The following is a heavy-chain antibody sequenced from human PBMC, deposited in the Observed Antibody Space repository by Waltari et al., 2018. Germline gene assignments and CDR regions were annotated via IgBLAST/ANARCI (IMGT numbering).Heavy chain of an antibody. D-gene: IGHD3-10*01. V-gene: IGHV4-59*01. CDR3: ARGGDYYGSGSVFDP. CDR2: IHYSGST. Sequence: QVQLQESGPGLVKPSETLSLTCTVSGGSISSYYWSWIRQPPGKGREWIWYIHYSGSTNYNPCLKSRVTISVDTSKNQFSLKLSSVTAADPAVYSCARGGDYYGSGSVFDPWGQGTLVTVSS. J-gene: IGHJ5*02. CDR1: GGSISSYY.